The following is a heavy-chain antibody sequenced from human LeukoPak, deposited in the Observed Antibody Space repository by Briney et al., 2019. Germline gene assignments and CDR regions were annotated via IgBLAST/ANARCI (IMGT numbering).Heavy chain of an antibody. D-gene: IGHD6-13*01. Sequence: QTLSLTCAISGDSVSSNSAAWNWIRQSPSRGLEWLGRTYYRSKWYNDYAVSVKSRITINPDTSKNQFSLQLNSVTPEDTAVYYCARAAGMSQGNNWFDPWGQGALVTVSS. CDR3: ARAAGMSQGNNWFDP. V-gene: IGHV6-1*01. CDR2: TYYRSKWYN. CDR1: GDSVSSNSAA. J-gene: IGHJ5*02.